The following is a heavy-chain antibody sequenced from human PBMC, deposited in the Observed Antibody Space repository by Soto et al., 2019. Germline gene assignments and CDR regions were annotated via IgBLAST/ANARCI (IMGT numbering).Heavy chain of an antibody. J-gene: IGHJ4*02. CDR3: ARGLSGSIDFDY. CDR1: GGTFSSYA. D-gene: IGHD1-26*01. Sequence: SLKVSCKASGGTFSSYAISWVRQAPGQGLEWMGGIIPIFGTANYAQKFQGRVTITADESTSTAYMELSSLRSEDTAVYYCARGLSGSIDFDYWGQGTLVTVSS. V-gene: IGHV1-69*13. CDR2: IIPIFGTA.